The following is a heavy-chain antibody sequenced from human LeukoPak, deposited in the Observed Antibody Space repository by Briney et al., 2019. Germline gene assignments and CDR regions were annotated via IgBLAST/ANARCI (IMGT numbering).Heavy chain of an antibody. CDR1: GGSISSYY. D-gene: IGHD3-22*01. V-gene: IGHV4-59*01. Sequence: SETLSLTCTVSGGSISSYYWSWIRQPPGKGLEWIGYIYYSVSTNYNPSLKIRVTISLDTPKNQFSLKLSSVTAAETAVYYCARDNGGNHYYDSSGYLDYWGQGSLVTVYS. CDR2: IYYSVST. J-gene: IGHJ4*02. CDR3: ARDNGGNHYYDSSGYLDY.